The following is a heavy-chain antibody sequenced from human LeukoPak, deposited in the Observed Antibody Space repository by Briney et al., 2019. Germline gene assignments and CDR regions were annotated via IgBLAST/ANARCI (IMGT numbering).Heavy chain of an antibody. D-gene: IGHD3-22*01. V-gene: IGHV3-73*01. CDR3: TRLGSGGYYDSSGFP. CDR1: GFTFSGSA. Sequence: GGSLRLSCAASGFTFSGSAMHWVRQASGKGLEWVGRIRSKANSYATAYAASVKGRFTISRDDSKNTAYLQMNSLKTEDTAVYYCTRLGSGGYYDSSGFPWGQGTLVTVSS. CDR2: IRSKANSYAT. J-gene: IGHJ5*02.